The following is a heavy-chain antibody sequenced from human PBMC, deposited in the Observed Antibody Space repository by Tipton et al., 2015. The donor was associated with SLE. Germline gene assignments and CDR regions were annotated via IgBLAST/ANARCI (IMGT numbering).Heavy chain of an antibody. CDR3: ARGRAITILTALFFDY. CDR1: GVSTSSGGYF. D-gene: IGHD3-3*01. Sequence: TLSLTCTVSGVSTSSGGYFWNWIRHYPGRGLEWIGSIHHSGTTHYNPSLKSRVTLAVDTSKKQFSLKLSVVTAADTAVYYCARGRAITILTALFFDYWGQGTLVTVSS. V-gene: IGHV4-31*03. CDR2: IHHSGTT. J-gene: IGHJ4*02.